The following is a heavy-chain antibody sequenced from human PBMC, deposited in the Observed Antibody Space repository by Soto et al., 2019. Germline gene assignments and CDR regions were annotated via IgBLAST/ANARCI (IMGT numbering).Heavy chain of an antibody. J-gene: IGHJ6*02. CDR1: GFTFSNAW. V-gene: IGHV3-15*07. CDR2: IKSKTDGGTT. CDR3: TTLSITIFGVVLMDV. D-gene: IGHD3-3*01. Sequence: PGGSLRLSCAASGFTFSNAWMNWVRQAPGRGLEWVGRIKSKTDGGTTDYAAPVKGRFTISRDDSKNTLYLQMNSLKTEDTAVYYCTTLSITIFGVVLMDVWGQGTTVTVS.